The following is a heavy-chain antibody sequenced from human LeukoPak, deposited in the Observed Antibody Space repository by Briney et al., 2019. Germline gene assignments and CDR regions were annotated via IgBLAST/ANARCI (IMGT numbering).Heavy chain of an antibody. V-gene: IGHV3-73*01. CDR1: GFTFSGSA. CDR3: TRLEGVAYGMDV. Sequence: GGSLRLSCAASGFTFSGSAVHWVRQASGIGLEWVGRIRSKTNTYATAYAASVNGRFTISRDDSKNTSYLQMNSLKTEDTAVYYCTRLEGVAYGMDVWGQGTTVTVSS. CDR2: IRSKTNTYAT. J-gene: IGHJ6*02.